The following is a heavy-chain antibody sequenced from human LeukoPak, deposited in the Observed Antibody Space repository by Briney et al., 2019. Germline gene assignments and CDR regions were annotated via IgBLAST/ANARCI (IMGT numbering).Heavy chain of an antibody. Sequence: PSETLSLTCTVSGGSISSYYWSWIRQPPGKGLEWIGYIYYSGSTNYNPSLKSRVTISVDTSKNQFSLKLSSVTAADTAVYYCARDDFYGSGSYYKGGAFDIWGQGTMVTVSS. CDR2: IYYSGST. CDR1: GGSISSYY. CDR3: ARDDFYGSGSYYKGGAFDI. V-gene: IGHV4-59*12. D-gene: IGHD3-10*01. J-gene: IGHJ3*02.